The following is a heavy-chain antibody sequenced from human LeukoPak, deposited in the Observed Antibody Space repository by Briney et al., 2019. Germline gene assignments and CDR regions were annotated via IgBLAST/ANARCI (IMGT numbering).Heavy chain of an antibody. V-gene: IGHV4-39*07. CDR3: ARKGYCSAGTCYVDY. CDR1: GGSISSSSYY. CDR2: IYYSGST. J-gene: IGHJ4*02. D-gene: IGHD2-15*01. Sequence: PSETLSLTCTVSGGSISSSSYYWGWIRQPPGKGLEWIGTIYYSGSTYYNPSLKSRVTISVDTSKNQFSLKLSSVTAADTAVYYCARKGYCSAGTCYVDYWGQGTLVTVSS.